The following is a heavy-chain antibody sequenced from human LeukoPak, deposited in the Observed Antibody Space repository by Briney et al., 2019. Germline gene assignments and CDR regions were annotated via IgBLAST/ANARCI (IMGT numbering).Heavy chain of an antibody. CDR1: GFTFSSYA. D-gene: IGHD3-22*01. J-gene: IGHJ4*02. CDR3: ARSYNYDSSGHYYSSFDC. CDR2: ISYDGSNE. V-gene: IGHV3-30-3*01. Sequence: PGGSLRPSCAASGFTFSSYAMSWVRQAPGKGPEWVAVISYDGSNEHYADSVRGRFTISRDNAKDTLYLQMNSLRAEDTAVYYCARSYNYDSSGHYYSSFDCWGQGTLVTVSS.